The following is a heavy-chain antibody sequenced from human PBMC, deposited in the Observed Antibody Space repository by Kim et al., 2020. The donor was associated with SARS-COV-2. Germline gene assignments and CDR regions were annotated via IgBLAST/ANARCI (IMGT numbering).Heavy chain of an antibody. CDR3: AKIKDTGTYYRVRWFDP. CDR1: GFTFSSSW. CDR2: INQDGSEK. J-gene: IGHJ5*02. D-gene: IGHD3-10*01. V-gene: IGHV3-7*03. Sequence: GGSLRLSCAASGFTFSSSWMGWVRQGPGKGLEWVANINQDGSEKNYVDSVKGRFTVSRDTAKNSLFLQMNSLRGEDTAVYYCAKIKDTGTYYRVRWFDPWGQGTLVTVSS.